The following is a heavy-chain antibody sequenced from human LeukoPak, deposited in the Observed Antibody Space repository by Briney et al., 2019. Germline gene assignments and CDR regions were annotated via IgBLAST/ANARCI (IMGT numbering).Heavy chain of an antibody. CDR3: AKRAVVIRVILVGFHKEAYYFDS. V-gene: IGHV3-23*01. D-gene: IGHD3-22*01. CDR1: GITLSNYG. CDR2: ISDSGGRT. J-gene: IGHJ4*02. Sequence: GGSLRLSCAVSGITLSNYGMSWVRQAPGKGLEWVAGISDSGGRTNYADSVKGRFTTSRDNPKNTLYLQMNSLRAEDTAVYFCAKRAVVIRVILVGFHKEAYYFDSWGQGALVTVSS.